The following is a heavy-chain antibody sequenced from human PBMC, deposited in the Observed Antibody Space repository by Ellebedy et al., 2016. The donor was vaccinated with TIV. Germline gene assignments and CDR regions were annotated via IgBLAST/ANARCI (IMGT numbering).Heavy chain of an antibody. J-gene: IGHJ4*02. CDR3: ARDHYDSSGYRPGSIDY. CDR1: GFTFSSYA. CDR2: ISSNGGST. V-gene: IGHV3-64*01. Sequence: LSLTCAASGFTFSSYAMHWVRQAPGKGLEYVSAISSNGGSTYYANSVKGRFTISRDNSKNTLYLQMNSLRAEDTAVYYCARDHYDSSGYRPGSIDYWGQGTLVTVSS. D-gene: IGHD3-22*01.